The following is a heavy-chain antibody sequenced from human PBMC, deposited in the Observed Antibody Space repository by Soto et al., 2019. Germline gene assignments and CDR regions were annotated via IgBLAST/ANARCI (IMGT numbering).Heavy chain of an antibody. J-gene: IGHJ4*02. CDR1: GFTFSIYA. CDR2: ISTNGGST. V-gene: IGHV3-64D*06. CDR3: VKGEYYYDSSGYYPFDY. Sequence: GGSLRLSCSASGFTFSIYAMHLVRQAPGKGLEYVSSISTNGGSTDYADSVKGRFTISRDNSKNTVYLQMSSLRVEDTAVYYCVKGEYYYDSSGYYPFDYWGQGTLVTVSS. D-gene: IGHD3-22*01.